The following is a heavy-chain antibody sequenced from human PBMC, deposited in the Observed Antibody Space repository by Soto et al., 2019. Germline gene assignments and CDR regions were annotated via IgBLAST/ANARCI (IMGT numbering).Heavy chain of an antibody. CDR2: IIPIFGTA. J-gene: IGHJ6*02. CDR1: GGTFSSYA. Sequence: SVKVSCKASGGTFSSYAISWVRQAPGQGLEWMGGIIPIFGTANYAQKFQGRVTITADESTSTAYMELSSLRSEDTAVYYCARGGIAAPDEVYYYYGMDVWGQGTTVTVSS. CDR3: ARGGIAAPDEVYYYYGMDV. D-gene: IGHD6-13*01. V-gene: IGHV1-69*13.